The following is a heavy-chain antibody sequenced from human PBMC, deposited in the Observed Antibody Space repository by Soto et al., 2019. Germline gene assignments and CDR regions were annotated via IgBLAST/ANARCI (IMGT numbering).Heavy chain of an antibody. CDR1: GFTFSGYG. CDR2: ISYDGSTK. V-gene: IGHV3-30*18. CDR3: ANRDYGDYFDY. J-gene: IGHJ4*02. D-gene: IGHD4-17*01. Sequence: QVQLVESGGGVVQPGRSLRLSCAASGFTFSGYGMHWVRQAPGKGLEWVAFISYDGSTKYYADSVKGRFTISRDNSKNTLFLIMDSLRAEDTAVYYCANRDYGDYFDYWGPGTLVTVSS.